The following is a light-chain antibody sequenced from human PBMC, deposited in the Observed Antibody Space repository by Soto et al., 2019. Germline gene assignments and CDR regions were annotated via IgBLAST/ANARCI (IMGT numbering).Light chain of an antibody. V-gene: IGLV1-44*01. Sequence: QAVLTQPPSTSGTPWQRVTLSFSGSSSNIGSNTVNWYQHLPGTPPKLRISSNNPPPSGVPDRFSGSKSGPSASLAVSGLQSEDEADYYCAAWDASLSGYVFGTGTTVTVL. J-gene: IGLJ1*01. CDR1: SSNIGSNT. CDR3: AAWDASLSGYV. CDR2: SNN.